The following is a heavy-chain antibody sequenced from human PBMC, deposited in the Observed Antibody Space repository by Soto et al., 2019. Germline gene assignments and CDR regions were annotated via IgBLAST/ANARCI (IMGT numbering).Heavy chain of an antibody. CDR3: ARALSDLVRGVIPSMDV. CDR2: IYSDGST. V-gene: IGHV3-66*01. J-gene: IGHJ6*03. Sequence: GGSLRLSCAASGFTVSSNYMSWARQAPGKGLEWVSIIYSDGSTYYTDSVKGRFTISRDNSKNTLHLQMNSLRAEDTAVYYCARALSDLVRGVIPSMDVWGKGTTVTVSS. CDR1: GFTVSSNY. D-gene: IGHD3-10*01.